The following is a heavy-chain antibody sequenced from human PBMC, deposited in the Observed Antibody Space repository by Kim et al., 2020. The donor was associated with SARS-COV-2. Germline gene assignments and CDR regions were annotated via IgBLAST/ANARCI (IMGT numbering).Heavy chain of an antibody. CDR3: ARGYMVRGVIVPYFDY. CDR1: GYTFTTYV. Sequence: ASVKVSCKASGYTFTTYVIHWVRQAPGQRLEWVGWINADNGNTKYSQRFQGRVTITRDTSATTAYMELSSLRSEDTAVFYCARGYMVRGVIVPYFDYWGQGTLVTVSS. J-gene: IGHJ4*02. V-gene: IGHV1-3*01. CDR2: INADNGNT. D-gene: IGHD3-10*01.